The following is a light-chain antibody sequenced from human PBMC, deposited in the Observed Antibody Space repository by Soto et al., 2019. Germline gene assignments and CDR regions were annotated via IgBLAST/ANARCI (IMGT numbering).Light chain of an antibody. CDR2: AAS. Sequence: DIQRTQSPSTLSASVGDRVTITCRASQSISSWSAWYQKRPGKDPKLLIYAASTLQSGVPSRFSGSGSGTEFNLTISRLQPEDFATYACQQLNSYPLTFGGGTKGDIK. J-gene: IGKJ4*01. CDR3: QQLNSYPLT. V-gene: IGKV1-9*01. CDR1: QSISSW.